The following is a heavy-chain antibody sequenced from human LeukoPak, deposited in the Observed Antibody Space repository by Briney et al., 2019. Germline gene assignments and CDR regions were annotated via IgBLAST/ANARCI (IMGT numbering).Heavy chain of an antibody. CDR2: INTNTGNP. J-gene: IGHJ4*02. CDR1: GYTFTAYA. Sequence: ASVKVSCKAYGYTFTAYARIWVRQAPGQGLEWMGWINTNTGNPTYAQGLTGRFVFSVDTSVNTAYLQISSLKAEDTAVYYCAREVLRHDYWGQGTLVTVSS. D-gene: IGHD3-10*01. CDR3: AREVLRHDY. V-gene: IGHV7-4-1*02.